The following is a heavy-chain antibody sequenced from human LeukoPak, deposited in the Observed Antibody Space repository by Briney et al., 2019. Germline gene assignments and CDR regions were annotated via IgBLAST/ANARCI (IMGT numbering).Heavy chain of an antibody. CDR3: AKGRSGSYYWFDT. J-gene: IGHJ5*02. D-gene: IGHD1-26*01. CDR2: LSRSGDSP. CDR1: GFTFSNYG. Sequence: RGGSLRLSCAASGFTFSNYGMSWVRQAPGKGLEWVSTLSRSGDSPYYADSVKGRFTISRDNPKNTLSLQMNSLRGEDTAVYYCAKGRSGSYYWFDTWGQGTLVTVSS. V-gene: IGHV3-23*01.